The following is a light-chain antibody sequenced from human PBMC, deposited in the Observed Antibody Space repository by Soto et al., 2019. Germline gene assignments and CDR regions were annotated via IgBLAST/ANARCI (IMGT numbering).Light chain of an antibody. J-gene: IGKJ2*01. CDR1: QSVSSN. Sequence: IVMTQSPATRSVSPAERATLSCRASQSVSSNLAWYQQKPGQAPRLLIYGASTRATGIPARFSGSGSGTEFTLTISSLQSEDFAVYYCQQYNNWPPYTFGQGTKLEIK. V-gene: IGKV3-15*01. CDR2: GAS. CDR3: QQYNNWPPYT.